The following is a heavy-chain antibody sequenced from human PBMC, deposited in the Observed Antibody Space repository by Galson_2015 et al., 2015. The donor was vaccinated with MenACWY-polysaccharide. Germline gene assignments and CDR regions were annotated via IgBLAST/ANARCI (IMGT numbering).Heavy chain of an antibody. V-gene: IGHV3-7*01. Sequence: SLRLSCAASGFKFSNYWMTWVRQAPGKGLEWVANIKKDGSEKHYVDSVKGRFTISRDNALYLQVNSLRAEDTAVYFCARGHYGMDVWGQGTLVTVSS. CDR1: GFKFSNYW. J-gene: IGHJ6*02. CDR3: ARGHYGMDV. CDR2: IKKDGSEK.